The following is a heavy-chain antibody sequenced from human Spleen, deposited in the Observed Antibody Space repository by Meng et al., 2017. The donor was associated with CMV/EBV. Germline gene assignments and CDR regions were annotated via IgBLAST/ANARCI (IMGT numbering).Heavy chain of an antibody. V-gene: IGHV1-2*02. J-gene: IGHJ6*02. Sequence: ASVKVSCKASGYTFTGNYLHWVRQAPGQGLEWMGWINSNSGGTKYAQKFEGRVTMTRDTSISTAYMELSRLRSDDTAVYYCARPESRGGQYGKPNYYYYGMDVWGQGTTVTVSS. CDR2: INSNSGGT. D-gene: IGHD1-1*01. CDR3: ARPESRGGQYGKPNYYYYGMDV. CDR1: GYTFTGNY.